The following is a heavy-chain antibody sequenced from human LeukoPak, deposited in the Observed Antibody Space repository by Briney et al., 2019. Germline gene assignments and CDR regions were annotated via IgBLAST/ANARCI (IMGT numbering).Heavy chain of an antibody. D-gene: IGHD6-19*01. V-gene: IGHV1-46*01. Sequence: GASVKVSCKASGYTFTSYYMHWVRQAPGQGLEWMGIINPSGGSTSYAQKFQGRVTITRDTSASTAYMELSSLRSEDTAVYYCVRDSSSFDYWGQGTLVTVSS. CDR2: INPSGGST. CDR1: GYTFTSYY. J-gene: IGHJ4*02. CDR3: VRDSSSFDY.